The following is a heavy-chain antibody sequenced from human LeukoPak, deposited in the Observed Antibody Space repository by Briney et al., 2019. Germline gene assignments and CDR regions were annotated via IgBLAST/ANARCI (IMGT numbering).Heavy chain of an antibody. CDR2: ISGTGGRP. CDR1: GVTFSSDA. CDR3: AKSYFYGSASYYRSYYDYMDV. J-gene: IGHJ6*03. D-gene: IGHD3-10*01. Sequence: GRSLCLSRAVSGVTFSSDAMRGGRQAPGRGLECVSAISGTGGRPYYAHSSKGRFTFSRDSPKNRLYLQMNSLTPQNTPVYYRAKSYFYGSASYYRSYYDYMDVWGKGTTVTVSS. V-gene: IGHV3-23*01.